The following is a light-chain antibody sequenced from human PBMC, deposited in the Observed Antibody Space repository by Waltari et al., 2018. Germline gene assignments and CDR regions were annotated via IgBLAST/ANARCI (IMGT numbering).Light chain of an antibody. CDR2: DVT. CDR1: NSDIGASNY. Sequence: QSALTQPASVSGSPGQSITISCTGTNSDIGASNYVSWYQQHPGKAPILIIFDVTFRSAGVSPRFSGSKSGNTASLTISGLQAEDEADYFCASYIGSALELFGGGTRLTVL. CDR3: ASYIGSALEL. V-gene: IGLV2-14*03. J-gene: IGLJ3*02.